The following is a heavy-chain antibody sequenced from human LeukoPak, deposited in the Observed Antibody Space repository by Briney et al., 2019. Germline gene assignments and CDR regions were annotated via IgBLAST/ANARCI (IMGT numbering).Heavy chain of an antibody. CDR1: GFSFSKYW. V-gene: IGHV3-7*01. CDR3: ARDDVYDSSGFCYDRLDS. Sequence: RGSLRVSCAAPGFSFSKYWMNWVRQAPGKGLEWVANIKQVGSVTYYEDSLKGRFTLSRDNAKNTLYLEMNSLRAEDTAVYFCARDDVYDSSGFCYDRLDSWGQGTLVTVSS. CDR2: IKQVGSVT. J-gene: IGHJ4*02. D-gene: IGHD3-22*01.